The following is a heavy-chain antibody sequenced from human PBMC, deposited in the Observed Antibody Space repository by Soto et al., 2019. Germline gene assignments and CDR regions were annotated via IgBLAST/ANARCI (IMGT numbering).Heavy chain of an antibody. Sequence: PWETLSLTCTVSGDSMSSYYWSWIRQPPGKGLEWIGYIYYRGSTKYNPSLKSRVTISVDTSKNQFSLKLNSVTAPDTAVYYCASFPGYSYDDYWRQGSLVTVT. V-gene: IGHV4-59*01. D-gene: IGHD5-18*01. CDR3: ASFPGYSYDDY. CDR2: IYYRGST. CDR1: GDSMSSYY. J-gene: IGHJ4*02.